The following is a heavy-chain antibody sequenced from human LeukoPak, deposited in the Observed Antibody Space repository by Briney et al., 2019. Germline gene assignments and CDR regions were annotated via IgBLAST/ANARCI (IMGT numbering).Heavy chain of an antibody. J-gene: IGHJ6*03. CDR1: GGSISSSNF. CDR3: ARAPPHWSGIAAAGIGKYYYYYYMDV. Sequence: PSETLSLTCAVSGGSGGSISSSNFWTWVRQPPGKGLEWIGEIYHSGSTNYNPSLKSRVTISVDKSKNQFSLNLNSVTAADTAVYYCARAPPHWSGIAAAGIGKYYYYYYMDVWGKGTTVTVSS. V-gene: IGHV4-4*02. CDR2: IYHSGST. D-gene: IGHD6-13*01.